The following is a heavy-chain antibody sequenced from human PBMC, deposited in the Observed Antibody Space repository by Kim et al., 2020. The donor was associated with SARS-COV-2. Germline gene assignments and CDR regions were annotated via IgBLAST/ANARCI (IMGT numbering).Heavy chain of an antibody. V-gene: IGHV3-30*04. CDR1: GFTFSSYA. D-gene: IGHD2-21*02. J-gene: IGHJ2*01. Sequence: GGSLRLSCAASGFTFSSYAMHWVRQAPGKGLEWVAVISYDGSNKYYADSVKGRFTISRDNSKNTLYLQMNSLRAEDTAVYYCARDQPSYCGGDCPPTGY. CDR3: ARDQPSYCGGDCPPTGY. CDR2: ISYDGSNK.